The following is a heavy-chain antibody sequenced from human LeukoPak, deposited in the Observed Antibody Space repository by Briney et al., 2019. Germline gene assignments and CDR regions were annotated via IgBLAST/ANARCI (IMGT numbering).Heavy chain of an antibody. CDR1: GGSFSGYY. CDR2: INHRGST. J-gene: IGHJ4*02. D-gene: IGHD4-23*01. CDR3: ARQAGGTSGPFDY. V-gene: IGHV4-34*01. Sequence: SETLSLTCAVYGGSFSGYYWSWIRQPPGKGLEWIGEINHRGSTNYNPSLKSRVTISVDTSKNQFSLKLSSVTAADTAAYYCARQAGGTSGPFDYWGQGTLVTVSS.